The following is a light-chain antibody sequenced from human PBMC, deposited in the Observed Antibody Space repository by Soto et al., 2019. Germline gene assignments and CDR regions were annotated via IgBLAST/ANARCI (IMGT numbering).Light chain of an antibody. V-gene: IGLV1-51*02. CDR2: ENN. CDR3: GTWDNSLSLPYV. J-gene: IGLJ1*01. Sequence: SVLTQPPSVSAAPGQKVTISCSGSSSNFGNNYVSWYQQLPGTAPKLLIFENNKRPSGIPDRFSASKSGTSATLAITGLQTGDAADYYCGTWDNSLSLPYVFGTGTRSPS. CDR1: SSNFGNNY.